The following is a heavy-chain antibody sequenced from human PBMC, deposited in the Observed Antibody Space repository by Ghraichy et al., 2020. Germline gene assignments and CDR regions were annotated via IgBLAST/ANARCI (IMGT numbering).Heavy chain of an antibody. V-gene: IGHV4-39*01. CDR1: GVSISSSNYY. J-gene: IGHJ5*02. CDR2: FFYTGST. D-gene: IGHD3-22*01. Sequence: SETLSLTCAVSGVSISSSNYYWGWIRQPPGKGLEWLGNFFYTGSTYYNPSLKSRITMSVDTSKNQFSLKLSSVTAADTAVYYCARYLGISSYYHAWFDPWSQGTLVTVSS. CDR3: ARYLGISSYYHAWFDP.